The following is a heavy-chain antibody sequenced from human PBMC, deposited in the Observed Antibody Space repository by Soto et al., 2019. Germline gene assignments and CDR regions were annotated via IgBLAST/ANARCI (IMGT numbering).Heavy chain of an antibody. V-gene: IGHV3-23*01. J-gene: IGHJ4*02. CDR1: GFTFSGYA. Sequence: PGGSLRLSCAASGFTFSGYAMSWVRQAPGKGLEWVSAISGSGVSTYYSDSVKGRFTISRDNSKNTLYLQMNSLRSEYTTVYYCANYPGYSSSWFVGRYYFDYWGQGTLVTVSS. CDR3: ANYPGYSSSWFVGRYYFDY. CDR2: ISGSGVST. D-gene: IGHD6-13*01.